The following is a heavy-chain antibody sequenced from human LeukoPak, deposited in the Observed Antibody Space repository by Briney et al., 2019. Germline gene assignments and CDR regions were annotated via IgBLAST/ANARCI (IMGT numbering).Heavy chain of an antibody. CDR2: ISGSDDNT. CDR1: GFTFSSYA. D-gene: IGHD5-12*01. V-gene: IGHV3-23*01. J-gene: IGHJ4*02. Sequence: GGSLRLSCAASGFTFSSYAMSWVRQAPGKGLEWVSAISGSDDNTYYADSVKGRFTISRDNSKNTLYLQMNSLRAEDTAVYYCAKDNYSGYYIDCWGQGTLVTVSS. CDR3: AKDNYSGYYIDC.